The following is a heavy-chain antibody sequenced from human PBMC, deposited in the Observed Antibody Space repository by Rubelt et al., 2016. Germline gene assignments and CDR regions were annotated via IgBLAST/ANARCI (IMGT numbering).Heavy chain of an antibody. CDR2: ISSSSSYI. V-gene: IGHV3-21*01. CDR3: ARMRGRELPYYFDY. D-gene: IGHD1-26*01. J-gene: IGHJ4*02. Sequence: MNWVRQAPGKGLEWVSSISSSSSYIYYADSVKGRFTISRDSAKNSLYLQMNSLRAEDTAVYYCARMRGRELPYYFDYWGQGTLVTVSS.